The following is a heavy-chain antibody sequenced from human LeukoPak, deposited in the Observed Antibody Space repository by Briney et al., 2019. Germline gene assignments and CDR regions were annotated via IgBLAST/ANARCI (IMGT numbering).Heavy chain of an antibody. Sequence: GGSLRLSCAASGFTFSSYAMHWVRQAPGKGLEWVAVISYDGSNKYYADSVKGRFTISRDNSKNTLYLQMNSLRDEDTAVYYCARDPRADYYDSSPPVHWGQGTLVTVSS. V-gene: IGHV3-30-3*01. D-gene: IGHD3-22*01. CDR2: ISYDGSNK. CDR1: GFTFSSYA. CDR3: ARDPRADYYDSSPPVH. J-gene: IGHJ4*02.